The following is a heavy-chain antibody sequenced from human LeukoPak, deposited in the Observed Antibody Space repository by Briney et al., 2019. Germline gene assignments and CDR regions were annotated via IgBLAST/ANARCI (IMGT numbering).Heavy chain of an antibody. V-gene: IGHV1-18*04. CDR2: ISTYNGDT. D-gene: IGHD6-19*01. CDR3: ARDPSNTSGWYIYFDY. Sequence: ASVKVSCKASGYTFTGYYMHWVRQAPGQGLEWMGWISTYNGDTKYAQKLQGRVTMTTDTSTSTAYMELRSLTSDDTAVYYCARDPSNTSGWYIYFDYWGQGALVTVSS. J-gene: IGHJ4*02. CDR1: GYTFTGYY.